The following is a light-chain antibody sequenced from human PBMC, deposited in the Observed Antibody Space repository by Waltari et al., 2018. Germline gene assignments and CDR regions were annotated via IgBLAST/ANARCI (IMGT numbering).Light chain of an antibody. J-gene: IGLJ2*01. CDR1: SSDVGGYNH. V-gene: IGLV2-14*03. Sequence: QSALTQPASVSGSPGQSITISCVGTSSDVGGYNHVHWYQQHPGKVPKLLIYDVSNRPSGVSNRFSGSKSGNTASLTISGLQAEDEADYYCSSYTSISTPVVFGGGTKLTVL. CDR3: SSYTSISTPVV. CDR2: DVS.